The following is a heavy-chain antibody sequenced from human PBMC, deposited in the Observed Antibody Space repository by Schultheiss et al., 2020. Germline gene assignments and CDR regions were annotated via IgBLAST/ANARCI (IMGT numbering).Heavy chain of an antibody. D-gene: IGHD2-2*03. V-gene: IGHV4-39*07. CDR1: GGSISSGDYY. CDR3: ARWIGDAFDI. Sequence: SETLSLTCTVSGGSISSGDYYWSWIRQPPGKGLEWIGSIYHSGSTYYNPSLKSRVTISVDTSKNQFSLKLSSVTAADTAVYYCARWIGDAFDIWGQGTMVTVSS. CDR2: IYHSGST. J-gene: IGHJ3*02.